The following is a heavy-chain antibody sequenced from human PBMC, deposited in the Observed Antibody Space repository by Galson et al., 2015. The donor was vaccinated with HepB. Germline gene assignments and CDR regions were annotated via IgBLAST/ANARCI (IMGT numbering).Heavy chain of an antibody. CDR2: TNPNSGGT. Sequence: SVKVSCKASGYTFTGYYMHWVRQAPGQGLEWMGWTNPNSGGTNYAQKFQGRVTMTRDTSISTAYMELSRLRSDDTAVYYCARDWASGRLDAFDIWGQGTMVTVSS. J-gene: IGHJ3*02. CDR3: ARDWASGRLDAFDI. CDR1: GYTFTGYY. V-gene: IGHV1-2*02. D-gene: IGHD1-26*01.